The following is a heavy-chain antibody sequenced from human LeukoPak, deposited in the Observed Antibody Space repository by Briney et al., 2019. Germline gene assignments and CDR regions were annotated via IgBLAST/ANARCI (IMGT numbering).Heavy chain of an antibody. CDR2: ILTSGTT. CDR3: VRSGYSNGWFRS. Sequence: PGGSLRLSCAASDFSVNTNFMNWVRQASGKGLEWVSVILTSGTTYYADSVKGRFTISRDNSKNTLYLQMNSLTADDTAVYYCVRSGYSNGWFRSWGQGTLVTVSS. CDR1: DFSVNTNF. D-gene: IGHD6-19*01. J-gene: IGHJ4*02. V-gene: IGHV3-53*01.